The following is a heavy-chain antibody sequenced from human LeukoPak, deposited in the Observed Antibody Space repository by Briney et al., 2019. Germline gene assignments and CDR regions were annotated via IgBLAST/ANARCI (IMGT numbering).Heavy chain of an antibody. D-gene: IGHD6-19*01. CDR1: GYTLTELS. V-gene: IGHV1-24*01. CDR3: ATVPPSSGWYYFDY. J-gene: IGHJ4*02. Sequence: ASVKVSCKVSGYTLTELSMHWVRQPPGKGLEGMGGFDPEDGETIYAQKFQGRVTMTEDTSTDTDYMELSSLRSEDTAVYYCATVPPSSGWYYFDYWGQGTLVTVSS. CDR2: FDPEDGET.